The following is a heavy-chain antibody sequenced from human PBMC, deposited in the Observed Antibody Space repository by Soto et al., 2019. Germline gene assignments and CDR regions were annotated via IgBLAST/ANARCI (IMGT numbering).Heavy chain of an antibody. D-gene: IGHD1-26*01. V-gene: IGHV4-59*11. CDR3: ARDGREASGMDV. CDR2: IYYRGST. Sequence: SETLSLTCTVSGGSISSHYWSWVRQAPGKGLEWIGHIYYRGSTTYNPSLRSRSTISVDTSNNQFSLKLSSVTTADTAVYYCARDGREASGMDVWGQGTKVTVSS. J-gene: IGHJ6*02. CDR1: GGSISSHY.